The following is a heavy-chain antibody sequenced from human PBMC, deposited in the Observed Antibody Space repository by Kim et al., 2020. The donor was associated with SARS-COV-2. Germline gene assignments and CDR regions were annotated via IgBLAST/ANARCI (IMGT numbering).Heavy chain of an antibody. Sequence: GGSLRLSCAASGFTFSSYSMNWVRQAPGKGLEWVSSISSSSSYIYYADSVKGRFTISRDNAKNSLYLQMNSLRAEDTAVYYCARDSRGSAAGSPDYWGQGTLVTVSS. V-gene: IGHV3-21*04. CDR2: ISSSSSYI. CDR3: ARDSRGSAAGSPDY. CDR1: GFTFSSYS. D-gene: IGHD6-13*01. J-gene: IGHJ4*02.